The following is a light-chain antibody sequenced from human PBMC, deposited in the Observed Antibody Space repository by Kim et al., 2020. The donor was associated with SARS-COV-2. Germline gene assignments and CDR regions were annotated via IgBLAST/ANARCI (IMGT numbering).Light chain of an antibody. CDR2: WAS. CDR1: KSVLYSSNNRNY. J-gene: IGKJ2*01. V-gene: IGKV4-1*01. CDR3: QQYFSSPYT. Sequence: TATINCKSSKSVLYSSNNRNYLAWFQQKPGQPPKLLFYWASNRKSGVPDRFSSSGSGTDFTLTISSLQAEDVAVYYCQQYFSSPYTFGQGTKLEI.